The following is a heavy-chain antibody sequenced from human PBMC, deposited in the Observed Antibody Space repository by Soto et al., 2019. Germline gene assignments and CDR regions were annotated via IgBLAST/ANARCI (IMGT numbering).Heavy chain of an antibody. CDR1: GFTCDDYA. CDR2: ISWNSGSI. CDR3: AKDVYYDSSGSPDY. D-gene: IGHD3-22*01. V-gene: IGHV3-9*01. J-gene: IGHJ4*02. Sequence: EVQWVESGGGLVQPGRSLRLSCAASGFTCDDYAMHWVRQAPGKGLEWVSGISWNSGSIDYADSVKGRFTISRDNAKNSLYLQMNSLRAEDTALYYCAKDVYYDSSGSPDYWGQGTMVTVSS.